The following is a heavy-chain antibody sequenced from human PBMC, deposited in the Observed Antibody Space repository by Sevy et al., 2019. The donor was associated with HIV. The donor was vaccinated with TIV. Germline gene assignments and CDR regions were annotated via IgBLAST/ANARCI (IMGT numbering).Heavy chain of an antibody. CDR1: GFTFSSYW. Sequence: GGSLRLSCAASGFTFSSYWMTWVRQAPGKGLEWVANIKQDMSEKYYADSVNGRFTISRDNARHSLYLQMESLRAEDTAVYYCAREQQVTMLVVIGGLYFDFWGQGTLVTVSS. J-gene: IGHJ4*02. V-gene: IGHV3-7*01. CDR3: AREQQVTMLVVIGGLYFDF. CDR2: IKQDMSEK. D-gene: IGHD3-22*01.